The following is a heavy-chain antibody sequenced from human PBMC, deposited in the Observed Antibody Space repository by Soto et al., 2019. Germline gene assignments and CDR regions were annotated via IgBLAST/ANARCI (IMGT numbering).Heavy chain of an antibody. CDR2: IHYSGST. Sequence: QVQLQESGPGLVKPSQTLSLACSVSGASINSGGYFWSWIRQLPGKGLEWIGYIHYSGSTHYNPSLKSRVVMSMDTSKNDFSLKLSSVTAADTAVFYCARGFVETAMAFDYWGQGALVTVSS. D-gene: IGHD5-18*01. CDR1: GASINSGGYF. CDR3: ARGFVETAMAFDY. V-gene: IGHV4-31*03. J-gene: IGHJ4*02.